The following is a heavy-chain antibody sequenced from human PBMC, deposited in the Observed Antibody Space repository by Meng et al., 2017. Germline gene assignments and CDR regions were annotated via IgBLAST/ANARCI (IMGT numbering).Heavy chain of an antibody. J-gene: IGHJ3*02. Sequence: SVKVSCKASGGTFSSYAISWVRQAPGQGLEWMGGIIPIFGTANYAQKFQGRVTITADESTSTAYMELSSLRSEDTAVYYCASSGDSSGYFKAFGIWGQGTMVTVSS. CDR2: IIPIFGTA. V-gene: IGHV1-69*13. CDR3: ASSGDSSGYFKAFGI. D-gene: IGHD3-22*01. CDR1: GGTFSSYA.